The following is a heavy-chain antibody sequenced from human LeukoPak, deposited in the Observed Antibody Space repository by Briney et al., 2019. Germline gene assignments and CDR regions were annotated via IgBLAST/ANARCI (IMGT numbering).Heavy chain of an antibody. J-gene: IGHJ4*02. CDR3: ARHSPGPIAVAGIDY. CDR1: GYSFTSYW. Sequence: GESLKISCKGSGYSFTSYWIGWVRQMPGKGLEWMGIIYPGDSDTRYSPSFQGQVTISADKSISTAYLQWSSLKASDTAMDYCARHSPGPIAVAGIDYWGQGTLVTVSS. V-gene: IGHV5-51*01. CDR2: IYPGDSDT. D-gene: IGHD6-19*01.